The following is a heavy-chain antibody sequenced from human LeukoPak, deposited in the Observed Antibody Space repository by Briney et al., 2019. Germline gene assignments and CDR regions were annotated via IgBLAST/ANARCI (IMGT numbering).Heavy chain of an antibody. CDR2: LNHSGST. CDR3: ARQTGSGLFILP. V-gene: IGHV4-34*01. Sequence: SETLSLTCAVYGGSLSDYFWSWIRQPPGKGLEWIGELNHSGSTNRVTISVGTSKNQFSLRLTSVTAADTAVYYCARQTGSGLFILPGGQGTLVTVSS. CDR1: GGSLSDYF. D-gene: IGHD3/OR15-3a*01. J-gene: IGHJ4*02.